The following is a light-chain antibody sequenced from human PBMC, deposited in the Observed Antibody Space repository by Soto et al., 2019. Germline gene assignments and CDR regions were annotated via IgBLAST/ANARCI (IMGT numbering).Light chain of an antibody. J-gene: IGLJ3*02. CDR1: RNDIGTYNL. CDR2: EGN. CDR3: CSYTDGSSLL. Sequence: QSVLTQPASVSESPGQSISISCGGGRNDIGTYNLVSWYQQHPGKAPKLIIYEGNKRPSGVSNRFSGSRSGNTASQTISGLQAEDEADYYCCSYTDGSSLLFGGGTTLTVL. V-gene: IGLV2-23*01.